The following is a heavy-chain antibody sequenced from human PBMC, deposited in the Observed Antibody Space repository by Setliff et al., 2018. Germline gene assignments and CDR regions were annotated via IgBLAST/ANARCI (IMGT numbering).Heavy chain of an antibody. D-gene: IGHD2-15*01. V-gene: IGHV3-48*04. CDR3: ARRLPYYGMDV. CDR1: GYSFTTYW. CDR2: THIDGITV. Sequence: GESLKISCKGSGYSFTTYWINWVRQMPGKGLEWVSKTHIDGITVYSDSVKGRSIIYRDNARNSLHLQMNSLRAEDTAIYFCARRLPYYGMDVWGQGTTVTVSS. J-gene: IGHJ6*02.